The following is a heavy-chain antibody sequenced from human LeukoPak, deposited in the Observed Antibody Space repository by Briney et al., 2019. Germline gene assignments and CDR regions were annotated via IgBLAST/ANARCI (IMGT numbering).Heavy chain of an antibody. J-gene: IGHJ3*02. Sequence: HTGGSLRLSCAASGFTFSSYSMNWVRQAPGKGLEWVSYISSSSSTIYYADSVKGRFTISRDNAKNSLYLQMNSLRAEDTAVYYCARDSSSFTPNAFDIWGQGTMVTVSS. CDR2: ISSSSSTI. D-gene: IGHD6-13*01. CDR3: ARDSSSFTPNAFDI. V-gene: IGHV3-48*01. CDR1: GFTFSSYS.